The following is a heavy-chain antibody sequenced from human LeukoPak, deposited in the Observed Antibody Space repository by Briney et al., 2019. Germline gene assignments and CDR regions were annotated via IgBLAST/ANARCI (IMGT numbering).Heavy chain of an antibody. V-gene: IGHV1-3*02. D-gene: IGHD4-23*01. Sequence: ASVKVSCKASGYTFTNYALHLVRQAPGQSLEWMGWTNGATGNTRFSQDFQGRLTITIDTSASTGYVELSSLRSEDTAVYYCARSPGGNARTWLDYWGQGTLVTVSS. J-gene: IGHJ4*02. CDR2: TNGATGNT. CDR3: ARSPGGNARTWLDY. CDR1: GYTFTNYA.